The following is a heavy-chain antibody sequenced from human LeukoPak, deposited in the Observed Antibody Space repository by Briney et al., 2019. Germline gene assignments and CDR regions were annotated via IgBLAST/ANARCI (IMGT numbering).Heavy chain of an antibody. CDR1: GGTFSSYA. D-gene: IGHD3-16*01. CDR2: IIPIFGIA. CDR3: ARVGAPNNYFDY. Sequence: ASVKVSCKASGGTFSSYAISWVRQAPGQGLEWMGRIIPIFGIANYAQKFQGRVTITADKSTCTAYMELSSLRSEDTAVYYCARVGAPNNYFDYWGQGTLVTVSS. V-gene: IGHV1-69*04. J-gene: IGHJ4*02.